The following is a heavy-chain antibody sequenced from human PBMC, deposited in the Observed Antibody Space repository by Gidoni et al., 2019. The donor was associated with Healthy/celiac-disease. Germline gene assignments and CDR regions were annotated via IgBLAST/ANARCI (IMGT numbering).Heavy chain of an antibody. D-gene: IGHD6-19*01. CDR1: GFTLRSYE. J-gene: IGHJ3*02. V-gene: IGHV3-48*03. CDR2: ISSSGSTI. Sequence: DVQLVESGGGLVQPGGSLCLTCAASGFTLRSYEMNWVRQAPGKGLEWVSYISSSGSTIYYADSVEGRFTISGDNAKKSLYLQMNSLRAEDTAVYYCARDLSSGWYGAAFDIWGRGTMVTVSS. CDR3: ARDLSSGWYGAAFDI.